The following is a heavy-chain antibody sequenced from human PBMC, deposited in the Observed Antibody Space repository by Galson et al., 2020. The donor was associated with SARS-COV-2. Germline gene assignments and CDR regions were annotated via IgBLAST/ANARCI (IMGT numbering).Heavy chain of an antibody. CDR2: ISSSGSSI. Sequence: GGSLRLSCVASGFTFSDYFMSWVRQAPGKGLEWVSYISSSGSSINYADSVKGRFTISRDNAKNSLNLQMNSLRVEDTAVYYCARVGDCSGGICYGAEYFQHWGQGTLVTVSS. J-gene: IGHJ1*01. V-gene: IGHV3-11*04. CDR1: GFTFSDYF. D-gene: IGHD2-15*01. CDR3: ARVGDCSGGICYGAEYFQH.